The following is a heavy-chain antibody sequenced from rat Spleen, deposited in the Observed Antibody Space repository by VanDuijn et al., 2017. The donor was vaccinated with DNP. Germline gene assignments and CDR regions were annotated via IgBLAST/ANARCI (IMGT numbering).Heavy chain of an antibody. CDR3: TRASGDPGIRIFFDY. Sequence: EVQLVESGGGPVQPGRSLKLSCVASGFIFSNYWMTWIRQAPGKGLEGVASIGSTGDNTYYPDSVKCRFTISRDNAKSTLYLQMNSLRSEDTATYYCTRASGDPGIRIFFDYWGQGVMVTVSS. CDR1: GFIFSNYW. J-gene: IGHJ2*01. D-gene: IGHD1-4*01. V-gene: IGHV5-31*01. CDR2: IGSTGDNT.